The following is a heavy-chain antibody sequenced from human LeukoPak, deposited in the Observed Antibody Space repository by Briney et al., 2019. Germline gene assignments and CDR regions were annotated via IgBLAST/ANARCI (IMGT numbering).Heavy chain of an antibody. D-gene: IGHD2-2*01. CDR2: INPNSGGT. CDR3: ARKAEYQLLIDY. J-gene: IGHJ4*02. Sequence: GASVKVSCKASGGSFSSYVITWVRQAPGQGLEWMGWINPNSGGTNYAQKFQGRVTMTRDTSTSTAYMELSRLRSDDTAVYYCARKAEYQLLIDYWGQGTLVTVSS. V-gene: IGHV1-2*02. CDR1: GGSFSSYV.